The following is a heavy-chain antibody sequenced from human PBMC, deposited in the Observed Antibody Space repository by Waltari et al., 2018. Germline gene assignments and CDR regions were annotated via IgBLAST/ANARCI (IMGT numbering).Heavy chain of an antibody. J-gene: IGHJ2*01. CDR1: GGSFSSYY. D-gene: IGHD1-26*01. CDR3: ARFKEHRRPRLYWYFDL. V-gene: IGHV4-34*01. Sequence: QVQLQQWGAGLLKPSETLSLTCAVYGGSFSSYYWSWIRQPPGKGLEWIGEIKDSGSNNYNPTLKRLVTVAVDTSKNQFALKLISVTAADTAVYYCARFKEHRRPRLYWYFDLWGRGTLVTVSS. CDR2: IKDSGSN.